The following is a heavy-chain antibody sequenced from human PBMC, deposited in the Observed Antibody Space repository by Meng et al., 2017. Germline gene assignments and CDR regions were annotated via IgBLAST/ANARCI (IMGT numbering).Heavy chain of an antibody. CDR2: ISYDGSNK. J-gene: IGHJ4*02. D-gene: IGHD3-9*01. CDR1: GFTFSSYA. Sequence: GESLKISCAASGFTFSSYAMHWVRQAPGKGLEWVAVISYDGSNKYYADSVKGRFTISRDNAKNSLYLQMNSLRAEDTAVYYCARENRLRYFDWLPGYWGQGTLVTVSS. V-gene: IGHV3-30*04. CDR3: ARENRLRYFDWLPGY.